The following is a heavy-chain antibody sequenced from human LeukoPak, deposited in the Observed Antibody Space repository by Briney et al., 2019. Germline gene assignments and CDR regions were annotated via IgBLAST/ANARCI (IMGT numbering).Heavy chain of an antibody. CDR1: GFTFSRYS. CDR2: ISYDGSNK. V-gene: IGHV3-30*03. D-gene: IGHD3-22*01. CDR3: ASRYYDSSGYFRDY. Sequence: GGSLRLSCAASGFTFSRYSMNWVRQAPGKGLEWVAVISYDGSNKYYADSVKGRFTISRDNSKNTLYLQMNSLRAEDTAVYYCASRYYDSSGYFRDYWGQGTLVTVSS. J-gene: IGHJ4*02.